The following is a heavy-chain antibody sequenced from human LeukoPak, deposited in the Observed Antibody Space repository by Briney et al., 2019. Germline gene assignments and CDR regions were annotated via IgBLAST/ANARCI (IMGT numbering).Heavy chain of an antibody. CDR1: GYTFTSYG. V-gene: IGHV1-18*01. D-gene: IGHD3-10*01. CDR2: ISAYNGNT. Sequence: ASVKVSCKASGYTFTSYGISWVRQSPGQGLEWMGWISAYNGNTNYAQKLQGRVTMTTDTSTSTAYMELRSLRSDDTAVYYCARIYVVRGVTIFQHWGQGTLVTVSS. J-gene: IGHJ1*01. CDR3: ARIYVVRGVTIFQH.